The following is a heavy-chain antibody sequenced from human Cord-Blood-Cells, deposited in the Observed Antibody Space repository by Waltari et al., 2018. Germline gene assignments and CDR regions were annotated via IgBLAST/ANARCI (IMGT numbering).Heavy chain of an antibody. V-gene: IGHV3-74*01. Sequence: EVQLVESGGGLVQPGGSLRLSCAASGFTFSSYWMHWVRQAPGKGLVWGSRINSDGSSTSYADSGKGRFTISRDNAKNTLYLQMNSLRAEDTAVYYCARDDYDSSGSPSDYWGQGTLVTVSS. D-gene: IGHD3-22*01. CDR2: INSDGSST. CDR1: GFTFSSYW. J-gene: IGHJ4*02. CDR3: ARDDYDSSGSPSDY.